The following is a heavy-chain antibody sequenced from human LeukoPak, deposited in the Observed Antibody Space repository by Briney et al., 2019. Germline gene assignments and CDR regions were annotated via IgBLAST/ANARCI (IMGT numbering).Heavy chain of an antibody. D-gene: IGHD2-15*01. CDR2: IGAYNGNT. Sequence: GASVTVSFTPSVYTFTICGISWVRQAPGQGREGMGWIGAYNGNTNYAQKFQGRVTITTDTSTSTAYIDLRSLRSDDTAVYYSTRDHCSGDNCPSFDYWGQGTLVTVSS. CDR1: VYTFTICG. J-gene: IGHJ4*02. CDR3: TRDHCSGDNCPSFDY. V-gene: IGHV1-18*04.